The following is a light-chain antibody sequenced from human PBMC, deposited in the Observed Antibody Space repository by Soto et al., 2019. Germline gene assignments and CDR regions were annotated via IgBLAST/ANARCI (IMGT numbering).Light chain of an antibody. CDR2: YDS. CDR1: NIGSKS. CDR3: KVWDSPVV. J-gene: IGLJ2*01. V-gene: IGLV3-21*04. Sequence: SYELTQPPSVSVAPGKTARITCGGNNIGSKSVHWYQQKPGQAPVLVIYYDSDRTSGITERFYGSNSGNTATLTISRGEAVDEADYDCKVWDSPVVFGGGTKLTVL.